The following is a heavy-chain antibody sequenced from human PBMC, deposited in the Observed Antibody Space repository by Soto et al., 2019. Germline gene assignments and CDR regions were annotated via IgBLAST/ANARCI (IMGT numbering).Heavy chain of an antibody. CDR3: ARGGSSYGYSSSWYYYYGMDV. CDR2: INHSGST. Sequence: SETLSLTCAVYGGSFSGYYWSWIRQPPGKGLEWIGEINHSGSTNYNPSLKSRVTISVDTSKNQFSLKLSSVTAADTAVYYCARGGSSYGYSSSWYYYYGMDVWGQGTTVTVSS. J-gene: IGHJ6*02. V-gene: IGHV4-34*01. CDR1: GGSFSGYY. D-gene: IGHD6-13*01.